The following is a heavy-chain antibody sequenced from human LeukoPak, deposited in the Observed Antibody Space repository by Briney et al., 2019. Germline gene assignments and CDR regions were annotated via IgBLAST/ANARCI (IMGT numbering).Heavy chain of an antibody. J-gene: IGHJ4*02. V-gene: IGHV3-9*01. D-gene: IGHD3-10*01. CDR1: GFTFDDYA. CDR3: AKGYGSGSYYNARFDY. Sequence: GGSLRLSCAASGFTFDDYATHWVRQAPGKGLEWVSGISWNSGSIGYADSVKGRFTISRDNAKNSLYLQMNSLRAEDTALYYCAKGYGSGSYYNARFDYWGQGTLVTVSS. CDR2: ISWNSGSI.